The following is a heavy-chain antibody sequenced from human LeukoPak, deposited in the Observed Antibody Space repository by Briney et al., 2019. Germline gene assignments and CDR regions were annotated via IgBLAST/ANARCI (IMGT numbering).Heavy chain of an antibody. V-gene: IGHV3-53*01. CDR2: IYSGGST. CDR1: GFTVSSNY. CDR3: ARDRATVTYWYFDL. Sequence: GGSLRLSCAASGFTVSSNYMSWVRQAPGKGVEWVSVIYSGGSTYYADSVKGRFTISRDNSKNTLYLQMNSLRAEDTAVYYCARDRATVTYWYFDLWGRGTLVTVYS. J-gene: IGHJ2*01. D-gene: IGHD4-17*01.